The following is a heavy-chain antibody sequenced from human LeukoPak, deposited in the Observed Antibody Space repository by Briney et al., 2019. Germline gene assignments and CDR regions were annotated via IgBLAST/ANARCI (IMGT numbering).Heavy chain of an antibody. D-gene: IGHD6-19*01. Sequence: GGSLRLSCAASGFAFSRQDMGWVRQAPGKGLEWVSAISDSGDRTYYVDSVKGRLPTSRTNSKTTLYLKMNSLRADDTAVYYCAKDARRSSGWYFFDHWGQGILVTVSS. V-gene: IGHV3-23*02. CDR2: ISDSGDRT. CDR3: AKDARRSSGWYFFDH. CDR1: GFAFSRQD. J-gene: IGHJ4*02.